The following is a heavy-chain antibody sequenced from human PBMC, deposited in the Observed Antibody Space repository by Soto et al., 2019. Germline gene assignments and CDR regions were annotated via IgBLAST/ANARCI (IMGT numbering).Heavy chain of an antibody. CDR1: GGSVSSGSYY. CDR2: IYYSGST. V-gene: IGHV4-61*01. Sequence: TSETLSLTCTVSGGSVSSGSYYWSWIRQPPGKGLEWIGYIYYSGSTNYNPSLKSRVTISVDTSKNQFSLKLSSVTAADTAVYYCARVLDYWGQGTLVTVSS. J-gene: IGHJ4*02. CDR3: ARVLDY.